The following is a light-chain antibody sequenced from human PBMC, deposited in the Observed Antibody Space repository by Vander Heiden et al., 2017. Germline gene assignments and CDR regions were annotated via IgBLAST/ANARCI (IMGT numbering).Light chain of an antibody. Sequence: YEVTQTPSLSVTPGQTVSISCSGNRLGRQYVSWYQQKPGQSPVLVVFENDKRPAGIPERFSGSYSENTATLVISGTQTIDEADYYCQAWHQYYYVFGPGTRVSVL. CDR3: QAWHQYYYV. V-gene: IGLV3-1*01. CDR1: RLGRQY. J-gene: IGLJ1*01. CDR2: END.